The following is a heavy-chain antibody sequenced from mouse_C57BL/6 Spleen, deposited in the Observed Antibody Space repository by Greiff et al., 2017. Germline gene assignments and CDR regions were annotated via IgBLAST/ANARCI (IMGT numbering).Heavy chain of an antibody. CDR3: TYYSNCVYFDV. Sequence: EVKVEESGGGLVQPEGSMKLSCVASGFTFSNYWMNWVRQSPEKGLEWVAQIRLKYDNYATNYAESVKGRFTISSDDSKSSVDLQMNNLRAEDTGIYYCTYYSNCVYFDVWGTGTTVTVSS. CDR2: IRLKYDNYAT. J-gene: IGHJ1*03. CDR1: GFTFSNYW. D-gene: IGHD2-5*01. V-gene: IGHV6-3*01.